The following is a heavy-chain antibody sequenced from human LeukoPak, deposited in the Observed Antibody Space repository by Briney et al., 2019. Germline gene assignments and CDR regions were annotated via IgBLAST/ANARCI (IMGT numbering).Heavy chain of an antibody. Sequence: SETLSLTCAVYGGSFSGYYWSWIRQPPGKGLEWIGEINHSGSTNYNPSLKRRVTISIDTSKNQFSLKLSSVTAADTAVYYCARGRSGYYRLSYVDYWGQGTLVTVSS. CDR3: ARGRSGYYRLSYVDY. D-gene: IGHD3-22*01. V-gene: IGHV4-34*01. CDR2: INHSGST. CDR1: GGSFSGYY. J-gene: IGHJ4*02.